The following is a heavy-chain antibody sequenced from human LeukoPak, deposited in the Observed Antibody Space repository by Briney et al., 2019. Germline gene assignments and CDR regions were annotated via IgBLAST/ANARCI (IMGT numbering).Heavy chain of an antibody. CDR2: ISNSSSTI. CDR1: AFTFSDYW. V-gene: IGHV3-48*01. Sequence: GGSLRLSCAASAFTFSDYWMTWVRQAPGKGLEWVSYISNSSSTIYYADSVKGRFTISRDNSKNTLYLQMNSLRAEDTAVYYCAKDPSGSGWYSYYFDYWGQGTLVTVSS. D-gene: IGHD6-19*01. J-gene: IGHJ4*02. CDR3: AKDPSGSGWYSYYFDY.